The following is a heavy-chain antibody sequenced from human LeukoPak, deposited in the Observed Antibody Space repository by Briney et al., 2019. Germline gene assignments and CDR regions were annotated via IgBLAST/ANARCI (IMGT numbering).Heavy chain of an antibody. CDR1: GFTFSDYY. J-gene: IGHJ4*02. V-gene: IGHV3-11*04. CDR2: ISSSGSTI. CDR3: ANFYYGSGTDPSSVTY. Sequence: GSLRLSRAASGFTFSDYYMSWIRQAPGKGLEWVSYISSSGSTIYYADSVKGRFTISRDNAKNSLYLQMNSLRAEDTAVYYCANFYYGSGTDPSSVTYWGQGTLVTVSS. D-gene: IGHD3-10*01.